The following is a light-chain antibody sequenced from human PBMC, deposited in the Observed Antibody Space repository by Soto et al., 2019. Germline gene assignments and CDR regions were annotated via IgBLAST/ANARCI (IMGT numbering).Light chain of an antibody. V-gene: IGKV1-5*03. CDR3: QQYKSYPWT. CDR2: RAS. Sequence: CRASHSISSWLAWYQQKPGKAPNLLIYRASSLQGGVPSRFSGSGSGTEFTLTIRSLQPDDFATYYCQQYKSYPWTFGQGTKVDIK. J-gene: IGKJ1*01. CDR1: HSISSW.